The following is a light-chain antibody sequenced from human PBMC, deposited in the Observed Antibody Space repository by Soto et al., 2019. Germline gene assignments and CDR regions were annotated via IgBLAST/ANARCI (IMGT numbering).Light chain of an antibody. CDR3: QQSYSTPHT. CDR1: HSISNY. J-gene: IGKJ2*01. Sequence: DIQMTQSPSSLSASVGDRVTITCRASHSISNYLNWYQQKPGKAPKLLIYAASSVQSGVPSRFSGSGSGTDFTLTISRLQHEDFTNYYCQQSYSTPHTFGHGTKLEIK. V-gene: IGKV1-39*01. CDR2: AAS.